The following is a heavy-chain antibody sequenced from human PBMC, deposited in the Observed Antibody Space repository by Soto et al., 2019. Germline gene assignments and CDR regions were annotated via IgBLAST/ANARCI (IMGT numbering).Heavy chain of an antibody. CDR3: AKDGRSTQGRLNWFDP. CDR2: ISWNSGSI. Sequence: GGSLRLSCAASGFTFDDYAMHWVRQAPGKGLEWVSGISWNSGSIGYADSVKGRFTIPRDNAKNSLYLQMNSLRAEDTALYYCAKDGRSTQGRLNWFDPWGQGT. V-gene: IGHV3-9*01. CDR1: GFTFDDYA. J-gene: IGHJ5*02.